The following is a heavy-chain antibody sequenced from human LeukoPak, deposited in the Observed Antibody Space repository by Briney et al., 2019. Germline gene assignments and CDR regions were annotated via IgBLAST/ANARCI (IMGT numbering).Heavy chain of an antibody. V-gene: IGHV1-46*01. CDR1: GYTFTSYY. J-gene: IGHJ4*02. D-gene: IGHD6-19*01. Sequence: GASVKVSCKASGYTFTSYYMHWVRQAPGQGLEWMGVINPSGGSTSYTQKLQGRVTMTRDTSTSTVYMELSSLRSEDTAVYYCARDRAVAGFRFDYWGQGSLVTVSS. CDR3: ARDRAVAGFRFDY. CDR2: INPSGGST.